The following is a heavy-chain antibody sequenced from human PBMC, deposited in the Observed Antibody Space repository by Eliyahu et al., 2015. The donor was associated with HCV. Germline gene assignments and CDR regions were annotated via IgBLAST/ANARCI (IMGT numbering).Heavy chain of an antibody. J-gene: IGHJ4*02. CDR3: ACSPDIVVVVAAKSGDY. Sequence: QVQLVQSGAEVKKPGASVKVSCKASGYTFTGYYMHWVRQAPGQGLEWMGWINPNSGGTNYAQKFQGRVTMTRDTSISTAYMELSRLRSDDTAVYYCACSPDIVVVVAAKSGDYWGQGTLVTVSS. D-gene: IGHD2-15*01. CDR2: INPNSGGT. V-gene: IGHV1-2*02. CDR1: GYTFTGYY.